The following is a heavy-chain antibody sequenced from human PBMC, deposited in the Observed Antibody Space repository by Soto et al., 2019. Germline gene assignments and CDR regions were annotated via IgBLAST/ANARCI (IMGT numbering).Heavy chain of an antibody. CDR1: GGSFGTNY. CDR3: ATDSAGRGPFDP. J-gene: IGHJ5*02. D-gene: IGHD3-10*01. V-gene: IGHV4-59*13. Sequence: SETLSRTCTISGGSFGTNYWSWIRQAPGKGLEWIGYTYHTGSTKYNPSLKSRATISVDTSKNQFSLTLNSAAAADTAVYYCATDSAGRGPFDPWGQGILVTVSS. CDR2: TYHTGST.